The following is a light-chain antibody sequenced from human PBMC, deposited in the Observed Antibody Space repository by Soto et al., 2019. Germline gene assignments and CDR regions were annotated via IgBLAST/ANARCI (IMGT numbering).Light chain of an antibody. Sequence: DIQMIQSPSTLSASVGDRVSITCRATQSIDIWLAWYQQKPGKAPKLLIYKASILESGVPSRFSGSGSGTEFTLTISSLQPEDFATYYCQQYKSYSRTFGQGTKVEIK. CDR2: KAS. V-gene: IGKV1-5*03. J-gene: IGKJ1*01. CDR1: QSIDIW. CDR3: QQYKSYSRT.